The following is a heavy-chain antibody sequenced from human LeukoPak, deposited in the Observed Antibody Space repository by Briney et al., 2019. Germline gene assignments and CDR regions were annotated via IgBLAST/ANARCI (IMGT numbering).Heavy chain of an antibody. CDR1: GFIFSSHG. CDR2: ISSSSSTI. Sequence: GGTLRLSCAASGFIFSSHGMNWVRQAPGKGLEWVSYISSSSSTIYYADSVKGRFTISRDNAKNSLYLQMNSLRAEDTAVYYCARSNYDFWSGYSYFDYWGQGTLVTVSS. CDR3: ARSNYDFWSGYSYFDY. J-gene: IGHJ4*02. D-gene: IGHD3-3*01. V-gene: IGHV3-48*01.